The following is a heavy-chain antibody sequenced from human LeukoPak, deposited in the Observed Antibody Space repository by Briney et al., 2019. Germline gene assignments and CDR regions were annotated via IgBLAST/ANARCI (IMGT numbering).Heavy chain of an antibody. CDR1: GFTFTSYN. CDR3: ARDLGAGI. J-gene: IGHJ3*02. Sequence: GGSLGLSCAASGFTFTSYNMNWVRQAPGKGLEWVSYISSSSSTIYYADSVKGRFTISRDNAKDSLYLQMNSLRDDDTAVYYCARDLGAGIWGQGTMVTVSS. V-gene: IGHV3-48*02. CDR2: ISSSSSTI.